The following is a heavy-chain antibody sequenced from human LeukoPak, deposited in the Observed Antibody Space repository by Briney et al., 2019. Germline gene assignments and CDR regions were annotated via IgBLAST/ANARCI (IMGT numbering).Heavy chain of an antibody. Sequence: GGSLRLSCAASGFTFGNYAMSWVRQAPGKGLEWVSGISNSGGSTYYADSVKGRFTISRDNSKNTLYLQMNSLRAEDTAVYYCARNSGSYSHFDYWGQGTLVTVSS. V-gene: IGHV3-23*01. J-gene: IGHJ4*02. CDR2: ISNSGGST. CDR3: ARNSGSYSHFDY. CDR1: GFTFGNYA. D-gene: IGHD1-26*01.